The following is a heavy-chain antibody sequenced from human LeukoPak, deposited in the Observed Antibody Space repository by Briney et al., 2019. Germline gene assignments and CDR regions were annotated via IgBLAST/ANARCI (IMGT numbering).Heavy chain of an antibody. D-gene: IGHD3-10*01. CDR2: IKHTGNT. V-gene: IGHV4-34*01. CDR3: VRGGDGGYYFDS. CDR1: GGSFSGY. J-gene: IGHJ4*02. Sequence: SDTLSLTCGVYGGSFSGYWSWIRQPPGEGLEWIAEIKHTGNTNYNPSLKSRVTLSIDTADHQFSLNLKSVTAADTAVHYCVRGGDGGYYFDSWGQGALVTVSS.